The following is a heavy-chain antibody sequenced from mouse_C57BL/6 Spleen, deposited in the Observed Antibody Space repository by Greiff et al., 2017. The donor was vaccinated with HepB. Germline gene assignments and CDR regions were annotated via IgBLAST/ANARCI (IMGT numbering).Heavy chain of an antibody. J-gene: IGHJ2*01. V-gene: IGHV5-6*01. D-gene: IGHD1-1*01. CDR3: ARGYYGSSDYFDY. CDR2: ISSGGSYT. Sequence: EVHLVESGGDLVKPGGSLKLSCAASGFTFSSYGMSWVRQTPDKRLEWVATISSGGSYTYYPDSVKGRFTISRDNAKNTLYLQMSSLKSEDTAMYYCARGYYGSSDYFDYWGQGTTLTVSS. CDR1: GFTFSSYG.